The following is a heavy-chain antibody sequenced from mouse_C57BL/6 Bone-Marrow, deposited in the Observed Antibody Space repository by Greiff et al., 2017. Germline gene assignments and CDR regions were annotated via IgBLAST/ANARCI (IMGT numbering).Heavy chain of an antibody. V-gene: IGHV1-50*01. CDR2: IDPSDSYT. CDR1: GYTFTSYW. CDR3: ARSTLGTVVATDYAMDY. Sequence: QVQLQQPGAELVKPGASVKLSCKASGYTFTSYWMQWVKQRPGQGLEWIGEIDPSDSYTNYNQKFKGKATLTVDTSSSTAYMQLSSLTSEDSAVYYCARSTLGTVVATDYAMDYWGQGASVTVSS. J-gene: IGHJ4*01. D-gene: IGHD1-1*01.